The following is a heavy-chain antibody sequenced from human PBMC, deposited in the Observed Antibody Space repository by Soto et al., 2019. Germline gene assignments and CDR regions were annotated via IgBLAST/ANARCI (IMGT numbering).Heavy chain of an antibody. V-gene: IGHV4-59*01. D-gene: IGHD3-16*02. J-gene: IGHJ4*02. CDR3: AKYRRSDAHRYTLDF. Sequence: SETLSLTCTISGGSITNFYWSWIRQPPGKGLEWIGYVYYSGSTKYNPSLESRVTISADTSKNQFSLRVTSVTAADTAVYYCAKYRRSDAHRYTLDFWGQGILVTVSS. CDR1: GGSITNFY. CDR2: VYYSGST.